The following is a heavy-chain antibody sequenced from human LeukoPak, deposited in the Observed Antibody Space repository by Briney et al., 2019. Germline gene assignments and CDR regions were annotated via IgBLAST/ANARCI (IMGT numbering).Heavy chain of an antibody. V-gene: IGHV3-23*01. CDR1: GFTFSSYA. D-gene: IGHD3-22*01. Sequence: GGSLRLSCAASGFTFSSYAMSWVRQAPGKGLEWVSHISGSGGSTYYADSVKGRFTISRDNSKNTLYLKMNSLRAEDTAVYYCAKDAEGTMIVVANPNWFDPWGQGTLVTVSS. J-gene: IGHJ5*02. CDR3: AKDAEGTMIVVANPNWFDP. CDR2: ISGSGGST.